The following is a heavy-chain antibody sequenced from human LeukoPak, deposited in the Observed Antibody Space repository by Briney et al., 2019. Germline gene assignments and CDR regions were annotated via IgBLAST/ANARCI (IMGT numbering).Heavy chain of an antibody. Sequence: SETLSLTCTVSGYSISSGYYWGWIRQPPGKGLEWIGSIYHSGSTYYNPSLKSRVTISVDTSKNQFSLKLSSVTAADTAVYYCARGVPAAMGVWGQGTLVTVSS. J-gene: IGHJ4*02. D-gene: IGHD2-2*01. CDR3: ARGVPAAMGV. V-gene: IGHV4-38-2*02. CDR1: GYSISSGYY. CDR2: IYHSGST.